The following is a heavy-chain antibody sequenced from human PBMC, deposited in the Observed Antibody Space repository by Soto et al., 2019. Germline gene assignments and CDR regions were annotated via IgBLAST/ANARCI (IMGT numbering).Heavy chain of an antibody. V-gene: IGHV4-38-2*02. CDR2: IYHSGST. J-gene: IGHJ4*02. CDR1: GYSISSGYY. Sequence: SETLSLTCAVSGYSISSGYYWGWIRQPPGKGLEWIGSIYHSGSTYYNPSLKSRVTISVDTSKNQFSLKLSSVTAADTAVYYCARDHLRRSSPHWGQGTLVTVSS. CDR3: ARDHLRRSSPH. D-gene: IGHD6-6*01.